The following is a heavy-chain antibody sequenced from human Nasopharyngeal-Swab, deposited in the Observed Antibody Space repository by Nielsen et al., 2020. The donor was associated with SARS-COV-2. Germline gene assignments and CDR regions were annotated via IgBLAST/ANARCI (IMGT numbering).Heavy chain of an antibody. Sequence: GESLKISCAASGFTVSSNYMSWVRQAPGKGLEWVSVIYSGGSTYYADSVKGRFTISRDNSKNTLYLQMNSQRAEDTAVYYCARDGSGYSYGLLDYWGQGTLVTVSS. CDR1: GFTVSSNY. V-gene: IGHV3-66*01. D-gene: IGHD5-18*01. J-gene: IGHJ4*02. CDR2: IYSGGST. CDR3: ARDGSGYSYGLLDY.